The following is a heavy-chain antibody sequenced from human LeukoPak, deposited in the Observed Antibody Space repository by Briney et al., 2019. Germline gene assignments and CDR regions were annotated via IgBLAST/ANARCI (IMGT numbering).Heavy chain of an antibody. CDR2: VNGDNGQT. V-gene: IGHV1-8*01. CDR3: ARGGRFVQPAGTFAY. D-gene: IGHD1-1*01. CDR1: GYPFIGYH. J-gene: IGHJ4*02. Sequence: GASVKVSCKPSGYPFIGYHINWVRQASGQGLEWMGWVNGDNGQTDHAQKFQGRVTLTRDTSTSTVYMDLSSLRAEDTVVYYCARGGRFVQPAGTFAYWGQGTLITVSS.